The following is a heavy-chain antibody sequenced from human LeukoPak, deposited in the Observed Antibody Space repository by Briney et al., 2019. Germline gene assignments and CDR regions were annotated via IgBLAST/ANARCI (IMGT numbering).Heavy chain of an antibody. D-gene: IGHD7-27*01. CDR1: GYTFTSYY. J-gene: IGHJ5*02. CDR2: INPSGGST. V-gene: IGHV1-46*01. CDR3: ALTGDPDVVDWFDP. Sequence: ASVKVSCKASGYTFTSYYMHWVRQAPGQGLEWMGIINPSGGSTSYAQKLQGRVTMTTDTSTSTAYMELRSLRSDDTAVYYCALTGDPDVVDWFDPWGQGTLVTVSS.